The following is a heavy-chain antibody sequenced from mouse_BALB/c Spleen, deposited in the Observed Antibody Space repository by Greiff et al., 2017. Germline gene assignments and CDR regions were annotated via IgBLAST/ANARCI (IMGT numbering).Heavy chain of an antibody. D-gene: IGHD2-14*01. Sequence: EVKLQQSGAELVKPGASVKLSCTASGFNIKDTYMHWVKQRPEQGLEWIGRIDPANGNTKYDPKFQGKATITADTSSNTAYLQLSSLTSEDTAVYYCASKGYRYDDGFAYWGQGTLVTVSA. CDR1: GFNIKDTY. J-gene: IGHJ3*01. CDR2: IDPANGNT. V-gene: IGHV14-3*02. CDR3: ASKGYRYDDGFAY.